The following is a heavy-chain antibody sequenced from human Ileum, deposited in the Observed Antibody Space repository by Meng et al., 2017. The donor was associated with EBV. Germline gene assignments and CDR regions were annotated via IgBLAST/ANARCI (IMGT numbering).Heavy chain of an antibody. V-gene: IGHV3-21*01. J-gene: IGHJ1*01. CDR3: AKDEALGF. CDR2: ISSRSNYI. Sequence: EVHLVGSGGGLVNLGGSLRLSCAASGFVFSDYTMNWVRQAPGKGLEWVSSISSRSNYIHYADSVRGRFTISRDNGENALFLQMDSLRDEDTAVYYCAKDEALGFWGQGTLVTVSS. CDR1: GFVFSDYT.